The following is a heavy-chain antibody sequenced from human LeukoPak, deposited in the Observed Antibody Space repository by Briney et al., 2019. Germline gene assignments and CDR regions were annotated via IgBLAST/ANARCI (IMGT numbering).Heavy chain of an antibody. V-gene: IGHV4-34*01. CDR2: IYYRGST. J-gene: IGHJ6*03. CDR1: GGSFSGYY. CDR3: ARHGFCSGGSCYSWGYYYYMDV. D-gene: IGHD2-15*01. Sequence: KPSETLSLTCAVYGGSFSGYYWSWIRQPPGKGLEWIGSIYYRGSTYYNPSLQSRVTISVDTSKNQFSLKLYSVTAADTAVYYCARHGFCSGGSCYSWGYYYYMDVWGKGTTVTISS.